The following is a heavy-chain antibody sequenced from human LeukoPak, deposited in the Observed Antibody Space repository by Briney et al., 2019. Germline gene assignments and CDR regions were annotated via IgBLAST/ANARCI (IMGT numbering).Heavy chain of an antibody. J-gene: IGHJ4*02. CDR3: AREASNDSSGPPFDY. CDR2: INPSGGST. D-gene: IGHD3-22*01. V-gene: IGHV1-46*01. Sequence: ASVKVSCKAFGYTFTSYYMHWVRQAPGQGLEWMGIINPSGGSTSYAQKFQSRVTMTRDTSTSTVYMELSSLRSEDTAVYYCAREASNDSSGPPFDYWGQGTLVTVSS. CDR1: GYTFTSYY.